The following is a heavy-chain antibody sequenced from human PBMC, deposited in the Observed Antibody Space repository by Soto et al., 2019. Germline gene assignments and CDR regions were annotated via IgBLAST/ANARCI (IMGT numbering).Heavy chain of an antibody. CDR3: AKDLSWGGDGMDV. Sequence: GGSLRLSCAASGFTFSSYGMHWVRQVPGKGLEWVAVISYDGSNKYYADSVKGRFTISRDNSKNTLYLQMNSLRAEDTAVYYCAKDLSWGGDGMDVWGQGTTVTVSS. CDR1: GFTFSSYG. D-gene: IGHD3-16*01. V-gene: IGHV3-30*18. J-gene: IGHJ6*02. CDR2: ISYDGSNK.